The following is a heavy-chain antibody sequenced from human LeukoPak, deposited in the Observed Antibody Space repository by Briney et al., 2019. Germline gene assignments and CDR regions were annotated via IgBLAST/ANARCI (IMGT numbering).Heavy chain of an antibody. CDR1: GGSISSSSYY. Sequence: SETLSLTCTVSGGSISSSSYYWGWIRQPPGKGLEWIGSIYYSGSTYYNPSLKSRVTISVDTSKNQFSLKLSSVTAADTAVYYCARRKRSGYNAFDIWGQGTMVTVSS. V-gene: IGHV4-39*07. D-gene: IGHD3-22*01. CDR3: ARRKRSGYNAFDI. J-gene: IGHJ3*02. CDR2: IYYSGST.